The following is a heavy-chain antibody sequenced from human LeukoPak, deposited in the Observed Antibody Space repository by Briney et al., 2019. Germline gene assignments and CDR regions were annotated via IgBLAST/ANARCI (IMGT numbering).Heavy chain of an antibody. Sequence: GGSLGLSCAASGFPFSSYSMNGVGQAQGKGREGASSISSSSSYIYYADSVKGRFTISRDNAKNSLYLQMNSLRAEDTAVYYCARVNWNDGGQGYFDYWGQGTLVTVSS. CDR1: GFPFSSYS. D-gene: IGHD1-1*01. J-gene: IGHJ4*02. CDR2: ISSSSSYI. CDR3: ARVNWNDGGQGYFDY. V-gene: IGHV3-21*01.